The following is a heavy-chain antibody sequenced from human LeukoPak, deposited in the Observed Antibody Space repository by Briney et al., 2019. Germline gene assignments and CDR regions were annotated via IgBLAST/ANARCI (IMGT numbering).Heavy chain of an antibody. CDR1: GYSLIEVA. CDR2: FDPEDGEDGET. CDR3: AMTDRYAGRPFDY. Sequence: ASVKVSCKVSGYSLIEVAMHWVRQAPGKGLESVGSFDPEDGEDGETHYAQKFQGRVTMTEDASTDTAYMELTSLSSEDTALYYCAMTDRYAGRPFDYWGQGTLVTVSS. D-gene: IGHD3-9*01. V-gene: IGHV1-24*01. J-gene: IGHJ4*02.